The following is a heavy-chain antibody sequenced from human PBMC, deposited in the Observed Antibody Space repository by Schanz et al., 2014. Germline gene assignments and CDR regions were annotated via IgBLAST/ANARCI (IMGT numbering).Heavy chain of an antibody. CDR2: ISSTSSYI. D-gene: IGHD6-6*01. CDR3: VPMSIAAH. CDR1: GFTFSTYA. Sequence: EVQLLESGAALVQPGGSLRLSCSASGFTFSTYAMSWVRQAPGKGLEWVSSISSTSSYIFYADSVKGRFTISRDNAKNSLYLQMTSLRDEDTAVYYCVPMSIAAHWGQGTLVTVSS. J-gene: IGHJ4*02. V-gene: IGHV3-21*01.